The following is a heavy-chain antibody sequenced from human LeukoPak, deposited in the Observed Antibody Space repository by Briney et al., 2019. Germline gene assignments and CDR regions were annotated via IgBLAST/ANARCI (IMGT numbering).Heavy chain of an antibody. V-gene: IGHV3-21*01. D-gene: IGHD3-9*01. CDR3: ARGDILTGYYSDY. CDR1: GFTFSSYS. CDR2: ISSSSSYI. Sequence: GGSLRLSCAASGFTFSSYSMNWVRQAPGKGLEWVSSISSSSSYIYYADSVKGRFTISRDNAENSLYLQMNSLRAEDTAVYYCARGDILTGYYSDYWGQGTLVTVSS. J-gene: IGHJ4*02.